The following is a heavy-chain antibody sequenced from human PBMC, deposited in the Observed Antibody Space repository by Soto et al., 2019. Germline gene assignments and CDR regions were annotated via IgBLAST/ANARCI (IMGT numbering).Heavy chain of an antibody. Sequence: QVQLVQSGAEVKKPGASVKVSCKTSGYTFTNFGLSWVRQAPGQGLEWMGWISAYNGNTNYAQNFQGRVTRTTDTPTSTAYIELGSLRSDDTAVYYCARGGTPIDAWGQGTLVTVSS. CDR2: ISAYNGNT. J-gene: IGHJ5*02. V-gene: IGHV1-18*01. CDR3: ARGGTPIDA. D-gene: IGHD3-16*01. CDR1: GYTFTNFG.